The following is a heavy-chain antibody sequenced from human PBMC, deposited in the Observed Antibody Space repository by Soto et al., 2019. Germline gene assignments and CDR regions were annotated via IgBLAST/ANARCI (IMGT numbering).Heavy chain of an antibody. Sequence: QVQLVQSGAEVKKPGASVKVSCKASGYTFTSYAMHWVRQAPGQRLEWMGWINAGNGNTKYSQKFQGRVTITRDTSASTAYMELSSLRCEHTGVYYCAGGGLALMDVWGEGATVTVSS. V-gene: IGHV1-3*01. CDR2: INAGNGNT. J-gene: IGHJ6*04. CDR1: GYTFTSYA. D-gene: IGHD3-16*01. CDR3: AGGGLALMDV.